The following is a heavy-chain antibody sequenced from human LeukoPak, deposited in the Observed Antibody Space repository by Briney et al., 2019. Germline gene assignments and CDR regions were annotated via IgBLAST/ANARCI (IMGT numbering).Heavy chain of an antibody. Sequence: SETLSLTCAVSGYPINNAYYWVWIRQPPGKGLEWIGSLYHPDSTYYNPSLKSRVTMSVDTSKNQFSLKLSSVTAADTAVYYCARFVVLRFDPWGQGTLVTVSS. D-gene: IGHD2-15*01. V-gene: IGHV4-38-2*01. CDR1: GYPINNAYY. CDR2: LYHPDST. CDR3: ARFVVLRFDP. J-gene: IGHJ5*02.